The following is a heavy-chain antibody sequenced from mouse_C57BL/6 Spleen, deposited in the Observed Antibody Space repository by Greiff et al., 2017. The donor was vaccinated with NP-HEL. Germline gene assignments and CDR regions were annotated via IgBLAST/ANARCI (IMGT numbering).Heavy chain of an antibody. CDR2: ISSGSSTI. Sequence: EVMLVESGGGLVKPGGSLKLSCAASGFTFSDYGMHWVRQAPEKGLEWVAYISSGSSTIYYADTVKGRFTISRDNANNTLFLQMTSLRSEDTAMYYCARKSNYVDYSAMEYWGQGTSVTVSS. J-gene: IGHJ4*01. V-gene: IGHV5-17*01. CDR3: ARKSNYVDYSAMEY. D-gene: IGHD2-5*01. CDR1: GFTFSDYG.